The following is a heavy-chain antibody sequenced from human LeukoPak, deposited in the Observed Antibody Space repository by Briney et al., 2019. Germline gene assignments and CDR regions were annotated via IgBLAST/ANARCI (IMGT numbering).Heavy chain of an antibody. CDR2: IYYSGST. J-gene: IGHJ5*02. Sequence: PSETLSLTCTVSGGSISSYYWRWIRQPPGKGLEWIGYIYYSGSTNYNPSLKSRVTISVDTSKNQFSLKLSSVTAADTAVYYCARGGSTGTNLNWVDPWGQGTLVTVSS. V-gene: IGHV4-59*01. D-gene: IGHD1-1*01. CDR3: ARGGSTGTNLNWVDP. CDR1: GGSISSYY.